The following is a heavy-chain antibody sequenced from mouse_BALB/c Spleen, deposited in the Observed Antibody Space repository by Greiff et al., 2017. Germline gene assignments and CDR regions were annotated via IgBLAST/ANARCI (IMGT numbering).Heavy chain of an antibody. Sequence: EVMLVESGGGLVKPGGSLKLSCAASGFTFSSYAMSWVRQTPEKRLEWVASISSGGSTYYPDSVKGRFTISRDNARNILYLQMSSLRSEDTAMYYCARTPLYDYDLYFDYWGQGTTLTVSS. CDR2: ISSGGST. CDR3: ARTPLYDYDLYFDY. V-gene: IGHV5-6-5*01. J-gene: IGHJ2*01. CDR1: GFTFSSYA. D-gene: IGHD2-4*01.